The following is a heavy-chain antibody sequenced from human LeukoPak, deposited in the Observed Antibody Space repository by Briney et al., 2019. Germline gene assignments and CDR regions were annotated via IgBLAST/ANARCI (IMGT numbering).Heavy chain of an antibody. Sequence: PGGSLRLSCAASEFTFSDHYMSWIRQAPGRGLEWVSYISNSGISKYYTPSVKGRFTISRDNANNSLYLQMNSLRAEDSAVYSCARGKRRFWFDPLGQGTLVTVSS. CDR1: EFTFSDHY. CDR2: ISNSGISK. J-gene: IGHJ5*02. D-gene: IGHD3-16*01. CDR3: ARGKRRFWFDP. V-gene: IGHV3-11*01.